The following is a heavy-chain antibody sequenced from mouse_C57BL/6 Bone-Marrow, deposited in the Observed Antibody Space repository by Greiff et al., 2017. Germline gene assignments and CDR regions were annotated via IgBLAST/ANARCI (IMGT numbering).Heavy chain of an antibody. CDR3: ARFSGYYDY. CDR1: GYTFTGYW. V-gene: IGHV1-9*01. CDR2: ILPGSGST. D-gene: IGHD2-3*01. J-gene: IGHJ2*01. Sequence: QVQLQQSGAELMKPGASVKLSCKATGYTFTGYWIEWVKQRPGHGLEWIGEILPGSGSTNYHEKFKGKATFTADTSSNTAYMQLSSLTTEDSAIYYCARFSGYYDYWGQGTTLTVSS.